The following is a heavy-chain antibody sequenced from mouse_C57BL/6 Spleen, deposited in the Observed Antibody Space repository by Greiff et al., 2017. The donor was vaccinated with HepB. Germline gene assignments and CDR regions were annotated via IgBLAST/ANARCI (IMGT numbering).Heavy chain of an antibody. D-gene: IGHD2-4*01. CDR2: ISDGGSYT. Sequence: EVQLVESGGGLVKPGGSLKLSCAASGFTFSSYAMSWVRQTPEKRLEWVATISDGGSYTYYPDNVKGRFTISRDNAKNNLYLQMSHLKSEDTAMYYCARVYYDPYYFDYWGQGTTLTVSS. J-gene: IGHJ2*01. CDR1: GFTFSSYA. V-gene: IGHV5-4*01. CDR3: ARVYYDPYYFDY.